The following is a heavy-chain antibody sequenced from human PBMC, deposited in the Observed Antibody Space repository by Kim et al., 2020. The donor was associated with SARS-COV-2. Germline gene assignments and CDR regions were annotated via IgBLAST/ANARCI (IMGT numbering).Heavy chain of an antibody. CDR1: GFTFDDYT. Sequence: GGSLRLSCAASGFTFDDYTMHWVRQAPGKGLEWVSLISWDGGSTYYADSVKGRFTISRDNSKNSLYLQMNSLRTEDTALYYCAKEGNGTWVGYFQHWGQGTLVTVSS. J-gene: IGHJ1*01. D-gene: IGHD3-10*01. V-gene: IGHV3-43*01. CDR2: ISWDGGST. CDR3: AKEGNGTWVGYFQH.